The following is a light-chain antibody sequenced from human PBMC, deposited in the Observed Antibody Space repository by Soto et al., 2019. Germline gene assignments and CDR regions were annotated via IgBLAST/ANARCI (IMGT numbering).Light chain of an antibody. CDR1: QSISSY. CDR2: TAS. J-gene: IGKJ4*01. CDR3: QQANSFPLT. V-gene: IGKV1-39*01. Sequence: DIQMTQSPSSLSASVGDRVTITGRASQSISSYLNWYQHKPGKAPKLLISTASSLQSGVPSRFSGSGSGTEFTLTISSLQPEDFATYYCQQANSFPLTFGGGTKVDI.